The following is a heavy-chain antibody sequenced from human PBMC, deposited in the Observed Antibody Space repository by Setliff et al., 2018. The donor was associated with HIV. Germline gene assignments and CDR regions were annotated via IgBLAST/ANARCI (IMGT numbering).Heavy chain of an antibody. CDR2: IYKAGKT. CDR3: AKGGYGGAYYVAGY. V-gene: IGHV3-53*01. CDR1: GFRVTDTY. Sequence: LRLSCEASGFRVTDTYMAWVRQAPGKGLEWVTLIYKAGKTYYADLVKGRFTIARDDTKNTVSLQMTNLEPGDTAMYYCAKGGYGGAYYVAGYWGQGTKVTVSS. J-gene: IGHJ4*02. D-gene: IGHD5-18*01.